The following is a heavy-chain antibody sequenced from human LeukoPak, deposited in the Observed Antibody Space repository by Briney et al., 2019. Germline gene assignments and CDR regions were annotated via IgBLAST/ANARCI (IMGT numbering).Heavy chain of an antibody. CDR1: GFTFSSYW. Sequence: GGSLRLSCAASGFTFSSYWMSWVRQAPGKGLEWLANTKPDGSETHYVDSVKGRFTVSRDNAKNSLHLQVDSLRADDTAVYYCARYSSSSSVVALGQGALVTVSS. CDR2: TKPDGSET. V-gene: IGHV3-7*01. CDR3: ARYSSSSSVVA. D-gene: IGHD6-13*01. J-gene: IGHJ5*02.